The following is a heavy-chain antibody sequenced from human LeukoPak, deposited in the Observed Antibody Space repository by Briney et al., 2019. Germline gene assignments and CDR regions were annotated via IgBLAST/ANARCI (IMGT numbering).Heavy chain of an antibody. Sequence: GVLRLSCAASGFTFSAYSMNWVRQAPGKGLEWVSSISTGSSYIYYADSVKGRFTISRENAKNSLYLQMNSLRAEDTAVYYCARALTTLTYEGYWGQGTLVTVSS. D-gene: IGHD1-1*01. J-gene: IGHJ4*02. CDR2: ISTGSSYI. CDR1: GFTFSAYS. CDR3: ARALTTLTYEGY. V-gene: IGHV3-21*01.